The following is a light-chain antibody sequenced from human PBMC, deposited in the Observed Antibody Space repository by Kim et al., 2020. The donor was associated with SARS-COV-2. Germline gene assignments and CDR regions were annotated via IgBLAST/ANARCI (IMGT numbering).Light chain of an antibody. V-gene: IGLV1-44*01. J-gene: IGLJ1*01. CDR3: AGWDDSLNGYV. CDR2: STN. Sequence: GQRVAISCTGSNSNSGRNTINWYQKFPGTAPKLLLYSTNERPSGVPDRFSGSKSGTSASLAIIGLQSEDEADYYCAGWDDSLNGYVFGTGTRVTVL. CDR1: NSNSGRNT.